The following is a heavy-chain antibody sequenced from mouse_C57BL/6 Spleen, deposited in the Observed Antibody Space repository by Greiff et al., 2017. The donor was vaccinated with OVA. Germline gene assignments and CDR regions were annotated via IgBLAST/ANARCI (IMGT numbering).Heavy chain of an antibody. CDR3: ARERGIYYGYHWYFDV. Sequence: EVKLVESGPGMVKPSQSLSLTCTVTGYSITSGYDWHWIRHFPGNKLEWMGYISYSGSTNYNPSLKSRISITHDTSKNHFFLKLNSVTTEDTATYYCARERGIYYGYHWYFDVWGTGTTVTVSS. CDR2: ISYSGST. D-gene: IGHD2-2*01. J-gene: IGHJ1*03. CDR1: GYSITSGYD. V-gene: IGHV3-1*01.